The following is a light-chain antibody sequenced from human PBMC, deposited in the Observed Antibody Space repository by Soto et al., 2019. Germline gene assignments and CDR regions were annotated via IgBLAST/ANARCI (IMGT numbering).Light chain of an antibody. CDR3: QQRSNWHT. J-gene: IGKJ3*01. CDR1: QSVSSY. Sequence: EIVLTQSPATLSLSPGERATLSCRASQSVSSYLAWYQQKPGQAPRLLIYDASNRATGIPARFSGSGSGTDFTLTISSLESEDFAVYYCQQRSNWHTFGPGTKVDIK. V-gene: IGKV3-11*01. CDR2: DAS.